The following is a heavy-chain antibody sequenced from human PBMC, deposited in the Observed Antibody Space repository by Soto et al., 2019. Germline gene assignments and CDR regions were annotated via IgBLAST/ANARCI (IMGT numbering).Heavy chain of an antibody. J-gene: IGHJ6*02. V-gene: IGHV3-23*01. Sequence: EVQLLESGGGLVQPGGSLRLSCAASGFTFSSYAMKWVRQAPGKGLEWVSLIGESGTPTYYADSVKGRFTISRDNSGHTLFREMYSLRAEDTAVYYCARYIPGVRYYGMDVWGRGTTVTVSS. D-gene: IGHD2-2*01. CDR2: IGESGTPT. CDR3: ARYIPGVRYYGMDV. CDR1: GFTFSSYA.